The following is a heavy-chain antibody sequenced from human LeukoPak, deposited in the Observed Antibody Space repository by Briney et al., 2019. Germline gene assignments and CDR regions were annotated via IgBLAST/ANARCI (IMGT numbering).Heavy chain of an antibody. V-gene: IGHV3-23*01. J-gene: IGHJ4*02. D-gene: IGHD3-22*01. Sequence: GGSLRLSCAASGFTFSDYAITWVRQAPGKGLEWVSHISGNGGSTSYADSVRGRFTVSRDNSKNMLYLQMNSLRVDDTAVYYCAKVRPFTPITVVPEYFDYWGQGTLVAVSS. CDR3: AKVRPFTPITVVPEYFDY. CDR1: GFTFSDYA. CDR2: ISGNGGST.